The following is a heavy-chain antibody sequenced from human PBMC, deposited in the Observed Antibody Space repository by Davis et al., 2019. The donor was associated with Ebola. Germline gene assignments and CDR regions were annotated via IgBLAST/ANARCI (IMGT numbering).Heavy chain of an antibody. CDR2: ISGSGGST. D-gene: IGHD5-12*01. Sequence: GESLKISCAASGFTFSSYSMNWVRQAPGKGLEWVSAISGSGGSTYYADSVKGRFTISRDNSKNTLYLQMNSLRAEDTAVYYCAKGVYSGYDNYYYGMDVWGQGTTVTVSS. V-gene: IGHV3-23*01. CDR3: AKGVYSGYDNYYYGMDV. CDR1: GFTFSSYS. J-gene: IGHJ6*02.